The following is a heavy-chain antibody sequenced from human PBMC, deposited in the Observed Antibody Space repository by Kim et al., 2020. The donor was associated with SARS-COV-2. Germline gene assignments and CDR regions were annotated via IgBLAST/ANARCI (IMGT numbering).Heavy chain of an antibody. V-gene: IGHV3-74*01. CDR1: GFTFSSYW. CDR2: INSDGSST. D-gene: IGHD3-3*01. CDR3: ARDPYDFWSGYYHYYYGMDV. Sequence: GGSLRLSRAASGFTFSSYWMHWVRQAPGKGLVWVSRINSDGSSTSYADSVKGRFTISRDNAKNTLYLQMNSLRAEYTAVYYCARDPYDFWSGYYHYYYGMDVWGQGTTVTVSS. J-gene: IGHJ6*02.